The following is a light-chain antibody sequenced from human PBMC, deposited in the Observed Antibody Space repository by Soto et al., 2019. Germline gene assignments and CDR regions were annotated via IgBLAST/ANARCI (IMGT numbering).Light chain of an antibody. V-gene: IGKV3-15*01. CDR3: PQCNKKFSIS. Sequence: EIVMTQSPATLSVSPGERAILSCRASESISSKLGWYQQRPGQAPRLLIYGASIRATGIPTRFSGSGSGTEFILTISSLRPIISAAYPCPQCNKKFSISFGQGTRLEIK. J-gene: IGKJ5*01. CDR1: ESISSK. CDR2: GAS.